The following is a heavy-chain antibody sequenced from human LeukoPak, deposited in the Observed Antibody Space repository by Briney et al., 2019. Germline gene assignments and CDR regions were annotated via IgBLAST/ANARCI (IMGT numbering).Heavy chain of an antibody. D-gene: IGHD5-18*01. CDR2: IYYSGST. V-gene: IGHV4-31*03. CDR3: ARGWYSYGDDY. Sequence: SQTLSLTCTVSGGSISSGGYYWSWIRQHPGKGLEWIGYIYYSGSTYYNPSLKSRVTISVDTSKNQFSLRLSSVTAADTAVYYCARGWYSYGDDYWGQGTLVTVSS. J-gene: IGHJ4*02. CDR1: GGSISSGGYY.